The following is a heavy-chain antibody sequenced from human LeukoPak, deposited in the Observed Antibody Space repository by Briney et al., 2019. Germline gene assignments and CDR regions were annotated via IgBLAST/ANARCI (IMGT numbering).Heavy chain of an antibody. CDR2: VDPEDGET. D-gene: IGHD6-19*01. V-gene: IGHV1-69-2*01. J-gene: IGHJ4*02. CDR1: GHTLTDYY. Sequence: GASVKVSCKASGHTLTDYYMHWVQQAPGKGLEWMGRVDPEDGETIYAEKFQGRVTITADTSTDTAYMELSSLRSEDTAVYYCATESRGSGWPSPPDYWGQGTLVTVSS. CDR3: ATESRGSGWPSPPDY.